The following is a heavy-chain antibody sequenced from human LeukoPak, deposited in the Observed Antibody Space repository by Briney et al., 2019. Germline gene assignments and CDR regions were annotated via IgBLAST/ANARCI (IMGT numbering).Heavy chain of an antibody. J-gene: IGHJ4*02. CDR2: IYTSGST. D-gene: IGHD5-12*01. CDR3: ASGYGDY. CDR1: GGSISSGSYY. V-gene: IGHV4-61*02. Sequence: PSETLSLTCTVSGGSISSGSYYWSWIRQPAGKGLEWIGRIYTSGSTNYNPSLKSRVTISVDTSKNQFSLKLSSVTAADTAVYYCASGYGDYWGQGTLVTVSS.